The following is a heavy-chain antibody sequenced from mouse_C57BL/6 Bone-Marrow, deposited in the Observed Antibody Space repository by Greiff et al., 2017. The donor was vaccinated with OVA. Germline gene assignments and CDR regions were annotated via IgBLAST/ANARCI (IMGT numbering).Heavy chain of an antibody. D-gene: IGHD1-1*01. CDR2: INPNNGGT. Sequence: VKQSHGKSLEWIGDINPNNGGTSYNQKFKGKATLTVDKSSSTAYMELRSLTSEDSAVYYCAREDYGSDYFDYWGQGTTLTVSS. V-gene: IGHV1-26*01. J-gene: IGHJ2*01. CDR3: AREDYGSDYFDY.